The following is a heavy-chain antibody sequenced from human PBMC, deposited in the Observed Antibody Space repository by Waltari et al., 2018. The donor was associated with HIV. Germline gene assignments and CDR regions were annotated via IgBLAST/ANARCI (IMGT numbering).Heavy chain of an antibody. CDR2: IGSKTDAGAT. CDR1: GITFKNAC. V-gene: IGHV3-15*02. Sequence: VQRVESGGALVTPGGSLTISCAVSGITFKNACLGWVRQAPGKGLQWLGQIGSKTDAGATDYAALLSSGFAISTDDVNNTMFREMKPLKVDDTAVYYCTTFEMGTTRNVWGQGTLVTVSS. D-gene: IGHD1-1*01. CDR3: TTFEMGTTRNV. J-gene: IGHJ4*02.